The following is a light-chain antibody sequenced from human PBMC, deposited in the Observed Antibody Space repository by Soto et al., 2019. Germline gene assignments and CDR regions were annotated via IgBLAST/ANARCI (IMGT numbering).Light chain of an antibody. J-gene: IGLJ2*01. V-gene: IGLV1-44*01. CDR1: SSNIGSNT. CDR2: SNN. CDR3: AAWDDSLKGVV. Sequence: QPLLTQPPSASGTPGQRVTISCSGSSSNIGSNTVNWYQQLPGTAPKLLIYSNNQRPSGVPDRFSGSKSGTSASLAISGLQSEDEADYYCAAWDDSLKGVVFGGGTKLTVL.